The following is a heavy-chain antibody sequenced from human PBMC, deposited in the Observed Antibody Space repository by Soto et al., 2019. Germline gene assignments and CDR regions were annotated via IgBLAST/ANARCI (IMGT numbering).Heavy chain of an antibody. J-gene: IGHJ3*02. D-gene: IGHD3-22*01. Sequence: VASVKVSCKASGYTFASYDINWVRQATGRGLEWMGWMNPNSGNTGYAQKFQGRVTMTRNTSISTAYMELSSLRSEDTAVYYCARVKAYHDRGGALRIWAQGTMVTVSS. CDR3: ARVKAYHDRGGALRI. V-gene: IGHV1-8*01. CDR2: MNPNSGNT. CDR1: GYTFASYD.